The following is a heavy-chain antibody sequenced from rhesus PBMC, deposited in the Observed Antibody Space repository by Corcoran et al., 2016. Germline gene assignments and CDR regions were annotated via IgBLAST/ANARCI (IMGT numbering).Heavy chain of an antibody. V-gene: IGHV3S41*01. CDR2: VSGSRSNT. D-gene: IGHD6-19*01. J-gene: IGHJ4*01. CDR1: GFNFSNSG. Sequence: EVQLVESGGDLVQPGGSLRLSCDASGFNFSNSGRYWYRQAPGEGREWVSSVSGSRSNTYFPDSVKGRFTISRDNAKNTLYLQMNSLRAEDTAVYYCARGRVPYSSNSAFDYWGQGVLVTVSS. CDR3: ARGRVPYSSNSAFDY.